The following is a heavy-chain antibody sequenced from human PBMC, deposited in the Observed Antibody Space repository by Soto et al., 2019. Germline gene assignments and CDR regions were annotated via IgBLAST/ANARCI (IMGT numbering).Heavy chain of an antibody. V-gene: IGHV1-69*02. J-gene: IGHJ4*02. Sequence: QVQLVQSGAEVKKPGSSVKVSCKASGGTFSSYTISWVRQAPGQGLEWMGRIIPILGIANNAQKFQGRVTITADKSTSTAYMELSSLRSEDTAVYYCASPAPYCSGGSCYFFAYWGQGTLVTVSS. D-gene: IGHD2-15*01. CDR2: IIPILGIA. CDR1: GGTFSSYT. CDR3: ASPAPYCSGGSCYFFAY.